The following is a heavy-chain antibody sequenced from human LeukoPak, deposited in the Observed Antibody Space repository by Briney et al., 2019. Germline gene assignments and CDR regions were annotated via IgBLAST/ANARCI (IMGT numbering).Heavy chain of an antibody. Sequence: PGRSLRLSCAASGFTFSSYAMHWVRQAPGKGLEWVAVISYDGSNKYYADSVKDRFTISRDNSKNTLYLQMNSLRAEDTAVYYCARGRYYYDSSGYYRGYYFDYWGQGTLVTVSS. CDR3: ARGRYYYDSSGYYRGYYFDY. D-gene: IGHD3-22*01. CDR1: GFTFSSYA. J-gene: IGHJ4*02. CDR2: ISYDGSNK. V-gene: IGHV3-30-3*01.